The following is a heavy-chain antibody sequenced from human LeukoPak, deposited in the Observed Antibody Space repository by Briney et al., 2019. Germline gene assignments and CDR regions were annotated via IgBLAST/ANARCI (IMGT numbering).Heavy chain of an antibody. V-gene: IGHV3-20*04. Sequence: GGSLRLSCAASGFMFDDYGMSWVRQAPGKGLEWVSGINWNGGSTGYADSVKGRFTISRDNAKNSLYLQMNSLRAEDTAVYYCARDAVWGYYDSSGYYPLDYWGQGTLVTVSS. D-gene: IGHD3-22*01. CDR2: INWNGGST. J-gene: IGHJ4*02. CDR1: GFMFDDYG. CDR3: ARDAVWGYYDSSGYYPLDY.